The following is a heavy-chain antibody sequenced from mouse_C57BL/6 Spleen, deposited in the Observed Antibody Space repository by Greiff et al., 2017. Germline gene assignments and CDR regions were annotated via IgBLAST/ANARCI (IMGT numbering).Heavy chain of an antibody. J-gene: IGHJ2*01. CDR1: GYTFTSYW. D-gene: IGHD6-1*01. Sequence: VQLQQPGAELVKPGASVKVSCKASGYTFTSYWMHWVKQRPGQGLEWIGWIHPSDSDTNYNQKFKGKATLTVDKSSSTAYMQLSSLTSEDSAVFAVSIQADASSPCFAYWGQGTPLTVSS. CDR2: IHPSDSDT. V-gene: IGHV1-74*01. CDR3: SIQADASSPCFAY.